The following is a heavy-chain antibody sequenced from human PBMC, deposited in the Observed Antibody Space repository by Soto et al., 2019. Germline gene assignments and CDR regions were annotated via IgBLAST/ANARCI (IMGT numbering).Heavy chain of an antibody. D-gene: IGHD2-2*01. CDR2: IIPILGIA. CDR1: GGTFSSYT. CDR3: ARGPRCSSTSCSPDY. Sequence: QVQLVQSGAEVKKPGSSVKVSCKASGGTFSSYTISWVRQAPGQGLEWMGRIIPILGIANYAQKFQGRVTITADKSTSTAYMELSSLRSEDTAVDYCARGPRCSSTSCSPDYWGQGTLVTVSS. V-gene: IGHV1-69*02. J-gene: IGHJ4*02.